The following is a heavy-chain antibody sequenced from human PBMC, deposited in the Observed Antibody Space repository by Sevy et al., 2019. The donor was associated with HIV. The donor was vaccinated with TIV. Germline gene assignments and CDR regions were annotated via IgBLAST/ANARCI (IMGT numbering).Heavy chain of an antibody. CDR2: LCFGCGEI. V-gene: IGHV3-23*01. Sequence: GGSLRLSCAASGFTFSKYSMSWVRQPPGKGLEWVSTLCFGCGEINYAHSVKGRFNISRDNSKSSVYLQMNNLRPEDTAVYYCAREGCTKPHDYWGQGTLVTVSS. CDR3: AREGCTKPHDY. CDR1: GFTFSKYS. D-gene: IGHD2-8*01. J-gene: IGHJ4*02.